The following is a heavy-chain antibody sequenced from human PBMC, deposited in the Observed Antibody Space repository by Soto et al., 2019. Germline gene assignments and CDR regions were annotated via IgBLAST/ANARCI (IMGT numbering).Heavy chain of an antibody. Sequence: PSETLSLTCTVSGGSISSSNYYWGWIRQPPGKGLEWIGSIYYSGSTYYNPSLKSRVTISVDTSKNQFSLKLTSVTAPDTAVYYCARLPYSSSSYVDYWGQGTRGTSPQ. CDR1: GGSISSSNYY. CDR2: IYYSGST. CDR3: ARLPYSSSSYVDY. D-gene: IGHD6-6*01. V-gene: IGHV4-39*01. J-gene: IGHJ4*02.